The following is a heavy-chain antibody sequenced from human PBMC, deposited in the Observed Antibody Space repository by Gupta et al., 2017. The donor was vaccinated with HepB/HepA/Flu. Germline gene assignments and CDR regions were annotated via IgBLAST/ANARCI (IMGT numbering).Heavy chain of an antibody. J-gene: IGHJ6*03. CDR2: ISAYNGNT. CDR1: GYTFTSYG. CDR3: ARAWEDKGEGGSGYHYMDV. V-gene: IGHV1-18*01. Sequence: QVQLVQSGAEVKKPGASVKVSCKASGYTFTSYGISWVRQAPGQGLEWMGWISAYNGNTNYAQKLQGRVTMTTDTSTSTAYMELRSLRSEETAVYYCARAWEDKGEGGSGYHYMDVWGKGTTVTVYS. D-gene: IGHD2-15*01.